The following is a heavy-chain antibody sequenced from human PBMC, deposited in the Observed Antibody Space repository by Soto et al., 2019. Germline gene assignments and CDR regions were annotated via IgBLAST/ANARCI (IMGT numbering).Heavy chain of an antibody. Sequence: ASVKVSCKASRYTFTSYYIHWVRQAPGQGLEWMGWINPNNGYTKYTQKFQDRVTVTRDTSITTAYLELTRLQSDDTAVYYCAXAKFDFWSGYWSPSLDFWGQGTLVTVSS. CDR1: RYTFTSYY. D-gene: IGHD3-3*01. CDR2: INPNNGYT. J-gene: IGHJ4*02. V-gene: IGHV1-2*02. CDR3: AXAKFDFWSGYWSPSLDF.